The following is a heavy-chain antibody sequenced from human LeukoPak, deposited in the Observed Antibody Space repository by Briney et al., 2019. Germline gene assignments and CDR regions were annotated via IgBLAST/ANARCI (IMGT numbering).Heavy chain of an antibody. Sequence: GASVKVSCKASGGTFSSYAISWVRQAPGQGLEWMGGIIPIFGAANYAQKFQGRVTITADESTSTAYMELNSLRAEDTAVYYCASSTREMATMLGFDYWGQGTLVTVSS. D-gene: IGHD5-24*01. CDR2: IIPIFGAA. CDR1: GGTFSSYA. V-gene: IGHV1-69*13. CDR3: ASSTREMATMLGFDY. J-gene: IGHJ4*02.